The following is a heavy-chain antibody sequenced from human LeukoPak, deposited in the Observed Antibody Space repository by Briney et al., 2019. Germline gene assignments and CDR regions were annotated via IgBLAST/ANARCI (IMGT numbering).Heavy chain of an antibody. V-gene: IGHV4-34*01. D-gene: IGHD4-17*01. J-gene: IGHJ4*02. CDR3: ARDQVSTVTTSSYYFDY. CDR1: GGSFSGYY. CDR2: INHSGST. Sequence: PSETLSLTCAVYGGSFSGYYWSWIRQPPGKGLEWIGEINHSGSTNYNPSLKSRVTISVDTSKNQFSLKLSSVTAADTAVYYCARDQVSTVTTSSYYFDYWGQGTLVTVSS.